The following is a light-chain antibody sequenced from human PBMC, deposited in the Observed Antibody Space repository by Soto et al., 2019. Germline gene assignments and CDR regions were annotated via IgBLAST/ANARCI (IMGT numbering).Light chain of an antibody. J-gene: IGKJ5*01. Sequence: IVLTQSPATLSLSPGERATLSCRASQSVDNYLAWYQQKPGQAPRLLIYDASNRATGIPATFSSSGSGTDFMLTISSLEPEDSSCYYSQQRINWPITFGQGTRLEIK. CDR3: QQRINWPIT. CDR1: QSVDNY. V-gene: IGKV3-11*01. CDR2: DAS.